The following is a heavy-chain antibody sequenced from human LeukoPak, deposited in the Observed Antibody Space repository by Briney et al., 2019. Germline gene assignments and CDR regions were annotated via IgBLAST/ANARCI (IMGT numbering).Heavy chain of an antibody. CDR2: INPSGGST. V-gene: IGHV1-46*01. CDR1: GYTFSSYG. CDR3: ARDGLRRPGDGYNPTARFDP. Sequence: GASVKVSCKASGYTFSSYGISWVRQAPGQGLEWMGIINPSGGSTSYAQKFQGRVTMTRDTSTSTVYMELSSLRSEDTAVYYCARDGLRRPGDGYNPTARFDPWGQGTLVTVSS. D-gene: IGHD5-24*01. J-gene: IGHJ5*02.